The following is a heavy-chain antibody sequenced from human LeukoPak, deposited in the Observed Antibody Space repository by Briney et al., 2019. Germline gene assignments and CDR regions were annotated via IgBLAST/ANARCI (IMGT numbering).Heavy chain of an antibody. Sequence: SETLSLTCAVYGGSFSTYYWSWIRQPPGKGLEWIGEINHSGSTNYNPSLKSQVTISVDTSKNQFSLKLSSVTAADTAVYYCASAGDSCSSNWFAPWGQGTLVTVSS. D-gene: IGHD6-6*01. CDR3: ASAGDSCSSNWFAP. V-gene: IGHV4-34*01. J-gene: IGHJ5*02. CDR1: GGSFSTYY. CDR2: INHSGST.